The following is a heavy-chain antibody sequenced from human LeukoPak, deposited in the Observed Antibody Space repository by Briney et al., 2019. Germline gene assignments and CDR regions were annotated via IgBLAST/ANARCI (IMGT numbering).Heavy chain of an antibody. CDR1: GFTFGNYA. CDR2: ISGTGSST. CDR3: AKASVAIPQYCNS. V-gene: IGHV3-23*01. D-gene: IGHD2-2*02. J-gene: IGHJ5*02. Sequence: RGSLILSCEASGFTFGNYAMNWVRQAPGKGLEWVSTISGTGSSTYYADSAKGRFTISRDNSKDTLFLQLNSLTAADTAMYFCAKASVAIPQYCNSWGQGTLVTVSS.